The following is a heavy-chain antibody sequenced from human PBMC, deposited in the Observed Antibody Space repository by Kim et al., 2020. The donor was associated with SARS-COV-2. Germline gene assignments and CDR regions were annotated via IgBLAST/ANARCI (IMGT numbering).Heavy chain of an antibody. J-gene: IGHJ3*02. Sequence: SETLSLTCTVSGGSISSGGYYWSWIRQHPGKGLEWIGYIYYSGSTYYNPSLKSRVTISVDTSKNQFSLKLSSVTAADTAVYYCARERTVASDYGDHYAFDIWGQGTMVTVSS. CDR3: ARERTVASDYGDHYAFDI. CDR1: GGSISSGGYY. D-gene: IGHD4-17*01. V-gene: IGHV4-31*03. CDR2: IYYSGST.